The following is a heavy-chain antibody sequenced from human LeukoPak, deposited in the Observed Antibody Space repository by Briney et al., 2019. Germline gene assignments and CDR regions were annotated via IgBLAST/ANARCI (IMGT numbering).Heavy chain of an antibody. CDR1: GFHFSKYD. Sequence: GGSLRLSCEASGFHFSKYDMSWVRQAPGKGLEWVAFIRFDGTSEFYADSVKARFTISRDNSQNTVSLQLNNLRIEDTALYYCAKTSLSDPSGHYYYMDVWGKGTTVTVSS. CDR2: IRFDGTSE. CDR3: AKTSLSDPSGHYYYMDV. V-gene: IGHV3-30*02. J-gene: IGHJ6*03. D-gene: IGHD3-3*01.